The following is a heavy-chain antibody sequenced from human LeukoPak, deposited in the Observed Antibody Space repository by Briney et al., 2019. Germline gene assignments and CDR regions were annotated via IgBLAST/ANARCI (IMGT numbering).Heavy chain of an antibody. CDR1: GFTFSSYA. CDR2: ISYDGSNK. CDR3: ASSKGFQKQRDWFDP. J-gene: IGHJ5*02. V-gene: IGHV3-30-3*01. Sequence: GGSLRLSCAASGFTFSSYAMHWVRQAPGKGLEWVAVISYDGSNKYYADSVKGRFTISRDNSKNTLYLQMNSLRAEDTAVYYRASSKGFQKQRDWFDPWGQGTLVTVSS.